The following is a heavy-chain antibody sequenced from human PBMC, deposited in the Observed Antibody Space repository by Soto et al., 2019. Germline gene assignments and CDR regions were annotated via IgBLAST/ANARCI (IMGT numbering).Heavy chain of an antibody. J-gene: IGHJ3*02. V-gene: IGHV3-7*01. CDR2: IKQDGSEK. CDR3: AREASPVITMIGVVHDAFDI. D-gene: IGHD3-22*01. Sequence: EVQLVESGGGLVQPGGSLRLSCAASGFTFSSYWISLVRQAPGQGLEGVANIKQDGSEKFYVDSVKGRITISRYNAKNSQYLQMNRLKDEDTAVDYCAREASPVITMIGVVHDAFDIWGQGTMVTVSS. CDR1: GFTFSSYW.